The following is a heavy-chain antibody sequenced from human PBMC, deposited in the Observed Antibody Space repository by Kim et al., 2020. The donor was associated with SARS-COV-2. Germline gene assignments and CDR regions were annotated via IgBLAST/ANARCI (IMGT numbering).Heavy chain of an antibody. V-gene: IGHV1-2*02. CDR3: ARSDFALLVGDY. D-gene: IGHD2-15*01. Sequence: ASVKVSCKASGYNFIGYYIHWVRQAPGQGLEWMGWINPNSGATNYAQDFQGRVTMTRDRSITTTYMELSRLTSDDTAVYYCARSDFALLVGDYWGQGTLVTVSS. J-gene: IGHJ4*02. CDR2: INPNSGAT. CDR1: GYNFIGYY.